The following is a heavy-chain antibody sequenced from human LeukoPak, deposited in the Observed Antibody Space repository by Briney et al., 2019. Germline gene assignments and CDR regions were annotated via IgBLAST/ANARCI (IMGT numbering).Heavy chain of an antibody. V-gene: IGHV3-30-3*01. CDR2: TSSDSNVK. CDR3: ARDLAYSRLDY. Sequence: GGSLRLSCAASGFTFRNYVIHWVRQAPGKGLERVAVTSSDSNVKLYADSVKGRFTISRDNAKNSLYLQMDSLRVEDTAFYYCARDLAYSRLDYWGQGMLVTVSS. J-gene: IGHJ4*02. D-gene: IGHD5-18*01. CDR1: GFTFRNYV.